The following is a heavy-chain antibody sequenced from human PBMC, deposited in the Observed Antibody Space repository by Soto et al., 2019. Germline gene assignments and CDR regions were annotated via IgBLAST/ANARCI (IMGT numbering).Heavy chain of an antibody. CDR3: AKDPYYYGSGSYYTADY. CDR2: ILYYGSNK. D-gene: IGHD3-10*01. V-gene: IGHV3-30*18. CDR1: GFTFSSYG. J-gene: IGHJ4*02. Sequence: GGSLSLSCAASGFTFSSYGMHWVRQAPGKGLERVAVILYYGSNKYYADSVKGRFTISRDNSKITLYLQMISLRAEDTAFYYCAKDPYYYGSGSYYTADYWGQGTLVTVSS.